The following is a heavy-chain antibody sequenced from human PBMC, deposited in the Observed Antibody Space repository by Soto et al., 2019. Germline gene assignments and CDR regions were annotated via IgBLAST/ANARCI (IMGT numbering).Heavy chain of an antibody. Sequence: QVQLVQSGAEVKKPGASVKVSCKASGYTFTTYGISWVRQAPGQGLEWMGWISGYNGNTNYAQKVQGRVTMTTDTSTSTAYMELRSLRSDDTAMYYCARSHARYGSGSYVYYYGMDVWGQGTTVTVSS. J-gene: IGHJ6*02. D-gene: IGHD3-10*01. CDR3: ARSHARYGSGSYVYYYGMDV. CDR2: ISGYNGNT. V-gene: IGHV1-18*01. CDR1: GYTFTTYG.